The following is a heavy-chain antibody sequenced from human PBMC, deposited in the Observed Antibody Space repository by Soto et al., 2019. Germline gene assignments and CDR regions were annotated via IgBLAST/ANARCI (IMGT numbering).Heavy chain of an antibody. V-gene: IGHV3-11*06. Sequence: QVQLVESGGGLVKPGGSLRLSCAASGFTFSDYYMSWIRQAPGKGLEWVSYISSSSSYTNYADSVKGRFTISRDDAKNSLNLQMHSLRVEDTAVYYCARAVAYSSSWYPNWFDPWGQGTLVTVSS. D-gene: IGHD6-13*01. J-gene: IGHJ5*02. CDR1: GFTFSDYY. CDR2: ISSSSSYT. CDR3: ARAVAYSSSWYPNWFDP.